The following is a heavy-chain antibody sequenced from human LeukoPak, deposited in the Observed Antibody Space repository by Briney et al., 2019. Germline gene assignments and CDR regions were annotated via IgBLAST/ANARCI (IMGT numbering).Heavy chain of an antibody. CDR3: ARDNGHHYGMDV. D-gene: IGHD2-15*01. V-gene: IGHV3-53*01. CDR1: GFTISSNY. J-gene: IGHJ6*02. Sequence: GGSLRLSCAASGFTISSNYMSWVRQAPGKGLEWVSVIYTGGSIYYADSVKGRFTISRDNSKNTLYLQMNSLRAEDTAVYYCARDNGHHYGMDVWGQGTTVTVSS. CDR2: IYTGGSI.